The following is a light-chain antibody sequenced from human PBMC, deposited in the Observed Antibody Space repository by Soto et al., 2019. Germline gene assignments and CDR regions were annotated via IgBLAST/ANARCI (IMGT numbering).Light chain of an antibody. V-gene: IGLV1-40*01. CDR3: QSYASSQNNYV. J-gene: IGLJ1*01. Sequence: QSVLTQPPSVSGAPGQRVTISCTGSSSNIGAGYDVHWYQQLPGTAPKLLIYGNNNRPSGVPDRFSGSKSGTSASLAITGLQDEDEADYYCQSYASSQNNYVLGNGTKLTV. CDR1: SSNIGAGYD. CDR2: GNN.